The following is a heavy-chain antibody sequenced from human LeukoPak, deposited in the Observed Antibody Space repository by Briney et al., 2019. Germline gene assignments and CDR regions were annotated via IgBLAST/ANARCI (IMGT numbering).Heavy chain of an antibody. D-gene: IGHD5-18*01. V-gene: IGHV3-43*01. CDR3: AKELDTMFFDY. Sequence: GGSLRLSCAASGFNFDRYTIHWVRQAPGKGLEWVSLAGWAGGTTYYSDSVRGRFTISRDSGKNSVYLQMNSLTTDDTAFYFCAKELDTMFFDYWGQGALVTVSS. J-gene: IGHJ4*02. CDR2: AGWAGGTT. CDR1: GFNFDRYT.